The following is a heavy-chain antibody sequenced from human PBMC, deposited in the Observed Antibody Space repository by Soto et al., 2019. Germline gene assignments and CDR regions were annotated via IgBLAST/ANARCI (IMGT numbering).Heavy chain of an antibody. V-gene: IGHV3-30-3*01. CDR2: ISYDGTNK. Sequence: PGGSLRLSCAFSGRTFNRYAFHWVRQAPGKWLEWVSVISYDGTNKYYTDSVRGRFTISRDNYKNTLYLKMKSLRSEDTAAYYCARGDVCCGSSSGLQAYWGQGTLVSVSS. CDR1: GRTFNRYA. CDR3: ARGDVCCGSSSGLQAY. D-gene: IGHD3-3*01. J-gene: IGHJ4*02.